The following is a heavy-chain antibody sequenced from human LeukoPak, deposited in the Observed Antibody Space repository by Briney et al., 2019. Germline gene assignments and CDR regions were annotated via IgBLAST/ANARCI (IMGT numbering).Heavy chain of an antibody. CDR2: ISGSGGST. CDR1: GFTFSSYA. Sequence: GGSLRLSCAASGFTFSSYAMSWVRQAPGKGLEWVSAISGSGGSTYYADSVKGRFTTSRDNSKNTLYLQMNSLRAEDTAVYYCAKDSQQLPQGYFQHWGQGTLVTVSS. J-gene: IGHJ1*01. V-gene: IGHV3-23*01. CDR3: AKDSQQLPQGYFQH. D-gene: IGHD6-13*01.